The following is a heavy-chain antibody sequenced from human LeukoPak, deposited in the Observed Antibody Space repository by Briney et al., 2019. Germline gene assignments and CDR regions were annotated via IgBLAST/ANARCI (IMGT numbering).Heavy chain of an antibody. D-gene: IGHD6-13*01. Sequence: ASVKVSCKASGGTFSSYAISWVRQAPGQGLEWMGGIIPIFGTANYAQNVQGRVTITADESTSTAYMELSSLRSEDTAVYYCARDVGIAAAGTRGYFDYWGQGTLVTVSS. CDR2: IIPIFGTA. V-gene: IGHV1-69*13. J-gene: IGHJ4*02. CDR1: GGTFSSYA. CDR3: ARDVGIAAAGTRGYFDY.